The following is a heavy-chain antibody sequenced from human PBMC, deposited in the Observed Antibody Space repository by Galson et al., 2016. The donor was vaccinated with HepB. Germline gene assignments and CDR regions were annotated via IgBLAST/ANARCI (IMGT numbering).Heavy chain of an antibody. D-gene: IGHD6-19*01. V-gene: IGHV1-3*04. CDR3: ARDGGSGWSRLW. CDR2: TNNANGNT. CDR1: GYTFTSYA. Sequence: SVKVSCKASGYTFTSYAIHWVRQAPGQRLEWMGWTNNANGNTEYSQSFQGRVTFTRDTSASTAYMELSSLRSEDTAVYYCARDGGSGWSRLWWGQGTVVTVSS. J-gene: IGHJ3*01.